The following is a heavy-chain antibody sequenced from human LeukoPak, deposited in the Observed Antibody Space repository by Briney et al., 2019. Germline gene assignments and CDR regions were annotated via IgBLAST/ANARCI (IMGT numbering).Heavy chain of an antibody. V-gene: IGHV5-10-1*01. CDR3: ARTYGSGIGNAFDI. J-gene: IGHJ3*02. CDR1: GYSFTNYW. CDR2: IDPSDSYT. Sequence: GESLKISCKGSGYSFTNYWISWVRQMPGKGLEWMGRIDPSDSYTNYSPSFQGHVSISADKSISTAYLQWTSPKASDTAMYYCARTYGSGIGNAFDIWGQGTMVTVSS. D-gene: IGHD3-10*01.